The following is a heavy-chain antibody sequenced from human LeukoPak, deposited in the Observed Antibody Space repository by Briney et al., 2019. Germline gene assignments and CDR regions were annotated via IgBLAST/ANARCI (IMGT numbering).Heavy chain of an antibody. CDR3: ARAISSTSLSYYFDY. V-gene: IGHV4-59*01. J-gene: IGHJ4*02. CDR1: GGSISSYY. D-gene: IGHD2-2*01. CDR2: IYYSGST. Sequence: TSETLSLTCTVSGGSISSYYWSWIRQSPGKGLEWIGYIYYSGSTNYNPSLKSRVTISVDTSKNQFSLKLSSVTAADTAVYYCARAISSTSLSYYFDYWGQGTLVTVSS.